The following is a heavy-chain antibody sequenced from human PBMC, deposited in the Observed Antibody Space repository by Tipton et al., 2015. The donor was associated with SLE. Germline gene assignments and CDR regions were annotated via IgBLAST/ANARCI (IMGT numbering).Heavy chain of an antibody. Sequence: QLVQSGAEVKEPGASVKVSCKASGYTFTDYYMHWVRQAPGQGLEWMGWINSNSGGTNYAQNFQGRVTMTRDTAISTAYMELRSLRSADTAVYYCVRGLSRRHRFLDYWGQGTLVTVFS. D-gene: IGHD2-21*01. CDR1: GYTFTDYY. J-gene: IGHJ4*02. CDR2: INSNSGGT. CDR3: VRGLSRRHRFLDY. V-gene: IGHV1-2*02.